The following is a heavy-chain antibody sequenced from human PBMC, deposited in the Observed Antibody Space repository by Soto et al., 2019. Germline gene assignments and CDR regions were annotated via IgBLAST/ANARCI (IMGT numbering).Heavy chain of an antibody. CDR1: GGTFSSYA. CDR2: IIPIFGTA. CDR3: ASHYDSSGYYYRGLDY. J-gene: IGHJ4*02. D-gene: IGHD3-22*01. V-gene: IGHV1-69*12. Sequence: QVQLVQSGAEVKKPGSSVKVSCKASGGTFSSYAISWVRQAPGQGLEWMGGIIPIFGTADYAQKFQGGVAITADESTRTGNMELGSLRSEDTGVYYCASHYDSSGYYYRGLDYWGQGTLVTVSS.